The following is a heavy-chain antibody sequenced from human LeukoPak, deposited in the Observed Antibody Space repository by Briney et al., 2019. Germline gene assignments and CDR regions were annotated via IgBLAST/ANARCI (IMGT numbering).Heavy chain of an antibody. D-gene: IGHD4-17*01. CDR2: INSDGSST. V-gene: IGHV3-74*01. CDR1: GNYW. J-gene: IGHJ4*02. CDR3: AKDVDYGDYAVDY. Sequence: GGSLRLSCAASGNYWMHWVRQAPGKGLVWVSHINSDGSSTSYADSVKGRFTISRDNAKNTLYLQMNSLRAEDTAVYYCAKDVDYGDYAVDYWGQGTLVTVSS.